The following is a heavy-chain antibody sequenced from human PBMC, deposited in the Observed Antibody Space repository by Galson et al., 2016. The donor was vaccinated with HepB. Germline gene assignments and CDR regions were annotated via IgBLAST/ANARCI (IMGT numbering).Heavy chain of an antibody. CDR3: EREKEGCRGGSCYSDFDY. J-gene: IGHJ4*02. D-gene: IGHD2-15*01. CDR2: IWYDGSDK. V-gene: IGHV3-33*01. Sequence: SLRLSCAASGFTFSRFGLHWVRQAPGKGLEWVAVIWYDGSDKYYADSVKGRFTISRDNSKNTLFLQMNSLRADDTAVYFREREKEGCRGGSCYSDFDYWGQGTLVTVSS. CDR1: GFTFSRFG.